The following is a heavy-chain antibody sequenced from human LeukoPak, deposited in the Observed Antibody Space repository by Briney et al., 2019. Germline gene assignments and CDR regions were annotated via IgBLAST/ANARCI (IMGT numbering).Heavy chain of an antibody. Sequence: ASVKVSCKASGYTFTGYDMHWVRQAPGQGLEWMGWINPNSGGTNNAQKFQGRVTMTRDTSITTAYMELSRLRSDDTAVYYCARDQRMITFGGVIAKGGYWGQGTLVTVSS. D-gene: IGHD3-16*02. J-gene: IGHJ4*02. V-gene: IGHV1-2*02. CDR3: ARDQRMITFGGVIAKGGY. CDR2: INPNSGGT. CDR1: GYTFTGYD.